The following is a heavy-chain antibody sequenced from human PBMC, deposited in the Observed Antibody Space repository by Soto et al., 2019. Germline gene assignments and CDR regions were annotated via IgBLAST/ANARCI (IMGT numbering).Heavy chain of an antibody. D-gene: IGHD1-7*01. V-gene: IGHV3-21*01. CDR2: ITSGSSYI. CDR1: GFTFSNYT. J-gene: IGHJ5*02. CDR3: ARGLELRP. Sequence: GGSLRLSCAASGFTFSNYTMNWVRQAPGKGLEWVSSITSGSSYIYYADSVKGRFTISRDNAKNSLYLQMNSLRDEDTAVYYCARGLELRPWGQGTLVTVSS.